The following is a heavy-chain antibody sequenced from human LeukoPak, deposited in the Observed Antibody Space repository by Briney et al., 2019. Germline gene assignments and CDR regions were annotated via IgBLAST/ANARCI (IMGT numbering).Heavy chain of an antibody. CDR2: INPNSGGT. CDR1: GYTFTGYY. D-gene: IGHD2-15*01. J-gene: IGHJ5*02. CDR3: ARAVVVGYNWFDP. V-gene: IGHV1-2*02. Sequence: ASVTVSCKASGYTFTGYYMHWVRQAPGQGLEWMGWINPNSGGTNYAQKFQGRVTMTRDTSISTAYMELSRLRSEDTAVYYCARAVVVGYNWFDPWGQGTLVTVSS.